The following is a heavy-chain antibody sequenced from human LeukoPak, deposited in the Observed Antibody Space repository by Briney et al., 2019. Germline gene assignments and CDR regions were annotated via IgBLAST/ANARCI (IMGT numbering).Heavy chain of an antibody. CDR2: IIPIFGTA. J-gene: IGHJ6*03. D-gene: IGHD1-14*01. Sequence: GASVKVSCKASGGTFSSYAISWVRQAPGQGLEWMGGIIPIFGTANFAQNFQGRVTITTDESTSTAYMELSSLRSEDTAVYYCATGSYQNGNYYYMDVWGKGTTVTVS. V-gene: IGHV1-69*05. CDR1: GGTFSSYA. CDR3: ATGSYQNGNYYYMDV.